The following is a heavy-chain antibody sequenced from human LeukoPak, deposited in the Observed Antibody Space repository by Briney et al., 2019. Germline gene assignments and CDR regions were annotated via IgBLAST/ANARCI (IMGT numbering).Heavy chain of an antibody. D-gene: IGHD3-22*01. V-gene: IGHV3-23*01. CDR2: ISGSGGST. CDR3: AKDLNYDSSGYYYVDGMDV. Sequence: GGSLRLSCAASGSTFSSYAMSWVRQAPGKGLEWVSAISGSGGSTYYADSVKGRFTISRDNSKNTLYLQMNSLRAEDTAVYYCAKDLNYDSSGYYYVDGMDVWGQGTTVTVSS. CDR1: GSTFSSYA. J-gene: IGHJ6*02.